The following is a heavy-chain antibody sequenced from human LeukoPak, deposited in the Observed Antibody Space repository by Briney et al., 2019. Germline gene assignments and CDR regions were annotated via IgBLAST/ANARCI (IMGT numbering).Heavy chain of an antibody. CDR2: IYTSGST. CDR3: AREPILLWFGELLFYAFDI. V-gene: IGHV4-61*02. D-gene: IGHD3-10*01. CDR1: GGSISSGSYY. Sequence: TSQTLSLTCTVSGGSISSGSYYWSWIRQPAGKGLEWIGRIYTSGSTNYNPSLKSRVTISVDTSKNQFSLKLSSVTAADTAVYYCAREPILLWFGELLFYAFDIWGQGTIVTVSS. J-gene: IGHJ3*02.